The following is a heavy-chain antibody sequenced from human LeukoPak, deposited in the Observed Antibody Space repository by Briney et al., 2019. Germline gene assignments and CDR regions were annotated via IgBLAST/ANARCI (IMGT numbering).Heavy chain of an antibody. V-gene: IGHV3-23*01. CDR2: ISGSGGST. Sequence: GGSLRLSCAASGFTFSSYAMSCVRQAPGKGLEWVSAISGSGGSTYYADSVKGRFTISRDNSKNTLYLQMNSLRAEDTAVYYCAKDFPRHCSSTSCYLGYFQHWGQGTLVTVSS. D-gene: IGHD2-2*01. J-gene: IGHJ1*01. CDR3: AKDFPRHCSSTSCYLGYFQH. CDR1: GFTFSSYA.